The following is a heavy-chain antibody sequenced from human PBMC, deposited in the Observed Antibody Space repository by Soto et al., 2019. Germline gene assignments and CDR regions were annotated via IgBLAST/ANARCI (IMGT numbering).Heavy chain of an antibody. V-gene: IGHV3-23*01. D-gene: IGHD3-10*01. J-gene: IGHJ4*02. CDR1: GLTFGSRA. CDR2: ITDTGGDA. CDR3: LRASKDSSPGSRIFVL. Sequence: GSLRLSCVASGLTFGSRAMSCVRQSPGEGLEWVSTITDTGGDAKYADSVRGRFAISRDNSMNTLYLQMSALRAEDSSIYFCLRASKDSSPGSRIFVLWGPGALVTVSS.